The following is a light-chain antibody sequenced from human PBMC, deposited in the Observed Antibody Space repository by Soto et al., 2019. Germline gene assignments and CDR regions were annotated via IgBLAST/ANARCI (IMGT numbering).Light chain of an antibody. CDR2: GVS. CDR1: SSDIGGYNF. J-gene: IGLJ1*01. V-gene: IGLV2-14*03. Sequence: QSALTQPASVSGSPGQSITISCTGTSSDIGGYNFVSWYQHHPGKAPKLMIFGVSDRPSGVSDRFSGSKSGNTASLTISGLQAEDEADYYCSSYISSSTPYVFGTGTKVTAL. CDR3: SSYISSSTPYV.